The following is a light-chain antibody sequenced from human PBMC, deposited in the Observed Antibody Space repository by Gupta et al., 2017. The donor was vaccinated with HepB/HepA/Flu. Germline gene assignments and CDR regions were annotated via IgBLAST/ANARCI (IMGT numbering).Light chain of an antibody. J-gene: IGLJ1*01. CDR2: DVS. V-gene: IGLV2-14*01. CDR3: CSYTSSSTLV. CDR1: ISDVGGYNY. Sequence: QSALTQPASVSGAPGPSITISCTGTISDVGGYNYVSCYQQHPGKAPKLMIYDVSNRPAGVANRFSVSKSGNTASLTISGRQAEDEADYYGCSYTSSSTLVFGTGTKVTVL.